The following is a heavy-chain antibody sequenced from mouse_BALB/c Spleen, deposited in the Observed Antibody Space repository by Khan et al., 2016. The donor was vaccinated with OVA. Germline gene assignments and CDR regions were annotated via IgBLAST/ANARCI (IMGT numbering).Heavy chain of an antibody. Sequence: QVQLQQSGAELARPGASVKLSCKASGYTFTDYYINWMRQRTGQGLEWIGEISPGGDNTYYNEKFKGKATLTADKSSSTAYMHLSSLTSEDSAVYFCAREWAAWFPYWGQGTLVTVSA. J-gene: IGHJ3*01. CDR2: ISPGGDNT. V-gene: IGHV1-77*01. CDR3: AREWAAWFPY. CDR1: GYTFTDYY.